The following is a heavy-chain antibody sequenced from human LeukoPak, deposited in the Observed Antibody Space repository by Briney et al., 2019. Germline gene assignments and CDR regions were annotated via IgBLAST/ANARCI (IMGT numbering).Heavy chain of an antibody. CDR2: INLNSGDI. CDR3: AIIGGRSDY. V-gene: IGHV1-2*02. D-gene: IGHD1-26*01. Sequence: ASVKVSCKASGYSFTDYYLNWVRQAPGQGLELMGWINLNSGDINYAQKFQGRVTMTRDTSISTAYMELSGLRSDDTAVYYCAIIGGRSDYWGQGTLVTVSS. CDR1: GYSFTDYY. J-gene: IGHJ4*02.